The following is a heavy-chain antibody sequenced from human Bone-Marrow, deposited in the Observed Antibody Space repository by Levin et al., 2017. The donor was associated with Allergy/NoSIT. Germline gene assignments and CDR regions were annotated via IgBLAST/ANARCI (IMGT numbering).Heavy chain of an antibody. CDR3: GRGQTFRSSGCDQHLGCCDY. J-gene: IGHJ4*02. Sequence: PSETLSLTCAVYGGSFSGYYWSWIRQPPGKGLEWIGEINHSGSTNYNPSLKSRVTISVDTSKNQFSLKLSSVTAADTAVYYCGRGQTFRSSGCDQHLGCCDYWGQGTLVTVSS. D-gene: IGHD5-12*01. CDR1: GGSFSGYY. CDR2: INHSGST. V-gene: IGHV4-34*01.